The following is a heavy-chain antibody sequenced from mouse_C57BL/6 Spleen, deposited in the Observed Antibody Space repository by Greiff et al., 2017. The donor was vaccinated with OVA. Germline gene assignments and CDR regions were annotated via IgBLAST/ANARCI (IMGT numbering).Heavy chain of an antibody. D-gene: IGHD1-1*01. V-gene: IGHV1-15*01. Sequence: QVRLQQSGAELVRPGASVTLSCKASGYTFTDYEMHWVKQTPVHGLEWIGAIDPETGGTAYNQKFTGKAILTADKSTSTAYMELRSLTSEDSAVDYCTRWRRLRRCDYWGQGTTLTVSS. CDR2: IDPETGGT. CDR3: TRWRRLRRCDY. J-gene: IGHJ2*01. CDR1: GYTFTDYE.